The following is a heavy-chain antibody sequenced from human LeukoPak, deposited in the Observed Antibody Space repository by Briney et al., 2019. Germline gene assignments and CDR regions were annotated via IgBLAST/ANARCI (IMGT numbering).Heavy chain of an antibody. Sequence: GESLKISCKGSGYSFTSYWIGWVRQMPGKGLEWMGIIYPGGSDTRYSPSFQGQVTISADKSISTAYLQWSSLKASDTAMYYCARQLHPYYYDSSGQFDYWGQGTLVTVSS. V-gene: IGHV5-51*01. CDR2: IYPGGSDT. D-gene: IGHD3-22*01. J-gene: IGHJ4*02. CDR1: GYSFTSYW. CDR3: ARQLHPYYYDSSGQFDY.